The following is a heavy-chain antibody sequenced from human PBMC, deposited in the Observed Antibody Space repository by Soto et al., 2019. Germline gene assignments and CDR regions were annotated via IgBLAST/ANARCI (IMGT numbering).Heavy chain of an antibody. J-gene: IGHJ6*02. CDR1: GYSFTSYW. CDR3: ARLGGYCDRTGCYGYYALDV. CDR2: IDPSDSYT. Sequence: GESLKISCKGSGYSFTSYWISWVRQMPGKGLEWMGRIDPSDSYTNYSPSFQGHVTISADKSISTAYLQWSSLKASDTAMYYCARLGGYCDRTGCYGYYALDVWGQGTTVTVSS. V-gene: IGHV5-10-1*01. D-gene: IGHD2-15*01.